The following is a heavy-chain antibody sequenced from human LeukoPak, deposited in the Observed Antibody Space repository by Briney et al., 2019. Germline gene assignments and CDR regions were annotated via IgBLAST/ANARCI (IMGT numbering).Heavy chain of an antibody. J-gene: IGHJ5*02. D-gene: IGHD1-26*01. V-gene: IGHV3-33*01. CDR2: IWYDGSNK. Sequence: GRSLRLSCAASGFTFSSYGMHWVRQAPGKGLEWVAVIWYDGSNKYYADSVKGRFTISRDNSKNTLYLQMNSLRAEDTAVYYCARSFRRGSYKAGWFDPWGQGTLVTVSS. CDR1: GFTFSSYG. CDR3: ARSFRRGSYKAGWFDP.